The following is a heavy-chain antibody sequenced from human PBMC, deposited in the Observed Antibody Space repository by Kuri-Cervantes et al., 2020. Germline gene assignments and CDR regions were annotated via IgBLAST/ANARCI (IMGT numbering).Heavy chain of an antibody. CDR2: IYYSGST. CDR1: GGSISSGDYY. CDR3: ARDSTVTTWVYYYGMDV. D-gene: IGHD4-17*01. Sequence: SETLSLTCTVSGGSISSGDYYWSWIRQPPGKGLEWIGYIYYSGSTYYNPSLKSRVTISVDTSKNQFSLQLNSVTPEDTAVYYCARDSTVTTWVYYYGMDVWGQGTTVTVSS. V-gene: IGHV4-30-4*01. J-gene: IGHJ6*02.